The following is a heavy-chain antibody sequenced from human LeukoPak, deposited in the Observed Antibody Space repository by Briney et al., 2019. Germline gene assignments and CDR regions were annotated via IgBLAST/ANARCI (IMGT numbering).Heavy chain of an antibody. CDR1: GYTLTELS. J-gene: IGHJ3*02. CDR3: ATAQYDLGAFDI. Sequence: ASVKVSCKVSGYTLTELSMHWVRQAPGKGLEWMGGFDPEDGETIYAQKFQGRVTMTEDTSTDTAYMELSSLRSEDTAVYYCATAQYDLGAFDIWGQGTMVTVSS. D-gene: IGHD3-3*01. V-gene: IGHV1-24*01. CDR2: FDPEDGET.